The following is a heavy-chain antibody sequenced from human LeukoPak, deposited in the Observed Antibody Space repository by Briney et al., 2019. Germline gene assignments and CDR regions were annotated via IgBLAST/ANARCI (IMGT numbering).Heavy chain of an antibody. CDR3: AKMKGHPLPKYYMDV. CDR2: ISGSGGST. D-gene: IGHD1-26*01. J-gene: IGHJ6*01. Sequence: WGSLRLSCSASAFTFSSYSMSWVRQAPGKGLEWGSAISGSGGSTNNADSVKGRFTIYRDNTKNTLYLEMNSLRAEDMAIYYCAKMKGHPLPKYYMDVWGQGTTVTVSS. CDR1: AFTFSSYS. V-gene: IGHV3-23*01.